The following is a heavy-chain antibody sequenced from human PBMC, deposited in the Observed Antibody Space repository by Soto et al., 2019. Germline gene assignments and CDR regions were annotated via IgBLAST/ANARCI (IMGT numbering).Heavy chain of an antibody. Sequence: SGGSLRLSCAASGFTFSSYSMNWVRQAPGKGLEWVSSISSSSSYIYYADSVKGRFTISRDNAKNSLYLQMNSLRAEDTAVYYCARDRMATTYYYYGMDVWGQGTTVTVSS. V-gene: IGHV3-21*01. J-gene: IGHJ6*02. D-gene: IGHD5-12*01. CDR3: ARDRMATTYYYYGMDV. CDR2: ISSSSSYI. CDR1: GFTFSSYS.